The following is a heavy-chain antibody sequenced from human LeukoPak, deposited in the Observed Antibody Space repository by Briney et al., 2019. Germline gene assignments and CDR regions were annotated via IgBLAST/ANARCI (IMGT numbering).Heavy chain of an antibody. V-gene: IGHV3-23*01. J-gene: IGHJ3*01. CDR3: AKGDYGGNPDAFDV. Sequence: GGSLRLSCAASGFTLSSYAMSWVRQAPGKGLEWVCVICGSGGSTNYADSVKGRFTVSRDDSKNTLYLQMDSLRVADTAVYCAKGDYGGNPDAFDVWGQETVVTVSS. CDR1: GFTLSSYA. D-gene: IGHD4-23*01. CDR2: ICGSGGST.